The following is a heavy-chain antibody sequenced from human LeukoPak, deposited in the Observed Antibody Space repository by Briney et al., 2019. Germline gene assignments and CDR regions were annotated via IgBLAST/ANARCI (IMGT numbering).Heavy chain of an antibody. D-gene: IGHD3-9*01. Sequence: SETLSLTCAVSGYSISSGYYWGWIRQPPGKGLKWIGSIYHNGNTYYNPSLKSRVTISVDTSKNQFSLKVNSVTAADTAVYYCARVPYTGYPPRLYYLDYWGQGTLVTVSS. CDR2: IYHNGNT. CDR3: ARVPYTGYPPRLYYLDY. V-gene: IGHV4-38-2*01. CDR1: GYSISSGYY. J-gene: IGHJ4*02.